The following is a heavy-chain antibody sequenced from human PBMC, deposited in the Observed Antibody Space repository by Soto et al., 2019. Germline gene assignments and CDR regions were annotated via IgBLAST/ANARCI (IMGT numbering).Heavy chain of an antibody. CDR1: GFTFNIYA. Sequence: GGSLRLSCAASGFTFNIYAMTWVRQAPGKGLEWVSTTGATGRTTYYSDSVKGRFTVSRDNSKNTLDLQMSNLRAEDTAVYYCATVHNTPRSFDYWGQGTLVTVSS. CDR3: ATVHNTPRSFDY. V-gene: IGHV3-23*01. J-gene: IGHJ4*02. D-gene: IGHD1-20*01. CDR2: TGATGRTT.